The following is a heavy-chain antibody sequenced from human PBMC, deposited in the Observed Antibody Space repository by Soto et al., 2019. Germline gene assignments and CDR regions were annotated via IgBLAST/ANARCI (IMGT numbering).Heavy chain of an antibody. D-gene: IGHD4-4*01. Sequence: GASVNVSCKASGFALTGSAVQWVRQARGQRLEYIGWIVFGNGDTSYAQKFQERVTITRDKSTSTVFMELASLTFEDTAVYFCAADPHYSSEKSLDWGQGTQVTVSS. V-gene: IGHV1-58*01. CDR3: AADPHYSSEKSLD. CDR2: IVFGNGDT. J-gene: IGHJ4*02. CDR1: GFALTGSA.